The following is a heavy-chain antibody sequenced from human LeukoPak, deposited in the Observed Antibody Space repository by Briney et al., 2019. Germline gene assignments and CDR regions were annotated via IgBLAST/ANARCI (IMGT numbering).Heavy chain of an antibody. CDR2: ISSSSTI. V-gene: IGHV3-48*02. D-gene: IGHD1-1*01. CDR3: ARAPSTGDY. CDR1: GFTFNTYS. J-gene: IGHJ4*02. Sequence: PGGSLRLSCAASGFTFNTYSMNWVRQAPGKGLEWVSYISSSSTIYYADSVKGRFTVSRDNAKNSLYLQMNSLRDEDTAVYYCARAPSTGDYWGQGTLVTVSS.